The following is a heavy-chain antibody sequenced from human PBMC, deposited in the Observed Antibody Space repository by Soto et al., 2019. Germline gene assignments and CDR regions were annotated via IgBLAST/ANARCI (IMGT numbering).Heavy chain of an antibody. D-gene: IGHD3-16*02. CDR3: AKDRGYYIWGSYRKRSHFDY. J-gene: IGHJ4*02. Sequence: EVQLLESGGGLVQPGGSLRLSCAASGFTFSSYAMSWVRHAPGKGLEWVSVISGSGGSTYYADSVKGRFTISRDNSKNTLYMHMDSLKAEDTAVYYCAKDRGYYIWGSYRKRSHFDYWGQGALVTVSS. V-gene: IGHV3-23*01. CDR2: ISGSGGST. CDR1: GFTFSSYA.